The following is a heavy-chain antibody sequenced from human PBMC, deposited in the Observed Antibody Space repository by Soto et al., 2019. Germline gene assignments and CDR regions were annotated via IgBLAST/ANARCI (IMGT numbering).Heavy chain of an antibody. CDR3: ARDRALGYCSSTSCPAASDY. CDR1: GDTFTSYG. V-gene: IGHV1-18*01. J-gene: IGHJ4*02. D-gene: IGHD2-2*01. CDR2: ISAYNGNT. Sequence: ASVKVSCKACGDTFTSYGISWVRQAPGQGLEWMGWISAYNGNTNYAQKLQGRVTMTTDTSTSTAYMELRSLRSDDTAVYYCARDRALGYCSSTSCPAASDYWGQGTLVTVSS.